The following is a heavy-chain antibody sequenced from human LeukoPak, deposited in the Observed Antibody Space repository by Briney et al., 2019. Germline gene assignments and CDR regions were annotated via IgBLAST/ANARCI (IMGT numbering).Heavy chain of an antibody. D-gene: IGHD3-10*01. CDR3: ARGLLRGYYYYYMDV. J-gene: IGHJ6*03. V-gene: IGHV4-34*01. CDR1: GGSFSGYY. Sequence: RPSETLSLTCAVYGGSFSGYYWSWIHQPPGKGPEWIGEINHSGSTNYNPSLKSRVTISVDTSKNQFSLKLSSVTAADTAVYYCARGLLRGYYYYYMDVWGKGTTVTVSS. CDR2: INHSGST.